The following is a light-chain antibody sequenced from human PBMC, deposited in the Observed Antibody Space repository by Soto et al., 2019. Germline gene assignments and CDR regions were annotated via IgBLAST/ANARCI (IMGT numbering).Light chain of an antibody. CDR2: EVR. J-gene: IGLJ1*01. CDR3: ASYTRRNTYV. Sequence: QSVLTQPASVSESPGQSITISGTGTSSDVGAYNYVSWYQQHPGKAPKLLIYEVRDRPSGISNRFSGSKSGNTASLTISGLQAEDEADYYCASYTRRNTYVFGSGTKVTVL. CDR1: SSDVGAYNY. V-gene: IGLV2-14*01.